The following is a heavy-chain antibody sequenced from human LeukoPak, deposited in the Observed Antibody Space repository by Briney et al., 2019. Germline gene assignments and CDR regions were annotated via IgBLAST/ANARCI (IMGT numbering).Heavy chain of an antibody. CDR1: GGSISSGSYY. Sequence: SETLSLTCTVSGGSISSGSYYWGWIRQPPGKGLEWIGSIYYSGSTYYKPSLKSRVTISLDTSKNQFSLKLSSVTAADTAVYYCARAYSPPHWSPFDYWGQGTLVPVSS. CDR2: IYYSGST. J-gene: IGHJ4*02. V-gene: IGHV4-39*07. D-gene: IGHD6-13*01. CDR3: ARAYSPPHWSPFDY.